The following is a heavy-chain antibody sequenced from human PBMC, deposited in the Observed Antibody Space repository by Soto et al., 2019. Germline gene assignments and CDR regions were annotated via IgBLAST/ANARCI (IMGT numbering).Heavy chain of an antibody. J-gene: IGHJ4*02. D-gene: IGHD6-19*01. CDR3: VKARSGWCLYYFDY. V-gene: IGHV3-23*01. CDR1: GFIFNNYA. CDR2: ISGSGGNT. Sequence: DVKLLESGGGLVQPGGSLRLSCAASGFIFNNYAMNWVRQAPGKGLEWVSGISGSGGNTYYADSVKGRFAISRDKSNNTLYLQLSSLKAEDTAVYYCVKARSGWCLYYFDYWGQGTRVTVSS.